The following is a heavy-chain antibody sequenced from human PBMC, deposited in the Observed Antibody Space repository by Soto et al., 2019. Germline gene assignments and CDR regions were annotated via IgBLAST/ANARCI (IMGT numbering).Heavy chain of an antibody. CDR1: GGSVSSGSYY. CDR2: IYYSGST. V-gene: IGHV4-61*01. Sequence: SETLSLTCTVSGGSVSSGSYYWSWIRQPPGKGLEWIGYIYYSGSTNYNPSLKSRVTISVDTSKNQFSLKLSSVTAADTAVYYCARGLVGATVDIDYWGQGTLVTVSS. J-gene: IGHJ4*02. CDR3: ARGLVGATVDIDY. D-gene: IGHD1-26*01.